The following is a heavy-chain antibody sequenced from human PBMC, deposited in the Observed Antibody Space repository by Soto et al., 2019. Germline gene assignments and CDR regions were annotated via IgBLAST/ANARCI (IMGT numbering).Heavy chain of an antibody. CDR3: ARRRTTVDI. V-gene: IGHV4-39*01. CDR2: IYYSGST. Sequence: QLQLQESGPGLVKPSETLSLTCTVSGGSLSSSSYYWGWIRQPPGKGLEWIGSIYYSGSTYYNPSLKSRVTISVDTSRNQFSLKLSSVTAADTAVYYCARRRTTVDIWVQGKMVTVSS. D-gene: IGHD4-17*01. J-gene: IGHJ3*02. CDR1: GGSLSSSSYY.